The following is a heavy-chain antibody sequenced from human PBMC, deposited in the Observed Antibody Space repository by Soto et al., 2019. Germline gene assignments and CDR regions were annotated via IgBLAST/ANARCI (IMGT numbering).Heavy chain of an antibody. J-gene: IGHJ3*02. CDR3: ARAHRAYGGGDCADAFDI. Sequence: QVQLVESGGGVVQPGRSLRLSCAASGFTFSNYPMHWVRQAPGKGLEGGVVISYDGSNKYYADSVNGRFTISRDNSKNTLYLQMNSLITKDTAVYYSARAHRAYGGGDCADAFDIWGQGTMVTVSS. CDR1: GFTFSNYP. D-gene: IGHD2-21*02. V-gene: IGHV3-30-3*01. CDR2: ISYDGSNK.